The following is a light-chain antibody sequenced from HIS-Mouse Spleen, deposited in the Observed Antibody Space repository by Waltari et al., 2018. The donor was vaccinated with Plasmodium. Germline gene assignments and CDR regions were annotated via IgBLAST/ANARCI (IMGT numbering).Light chain of an antibody. J-gene: IGLJ3*02. Sequence: SYELTQPPSVSVSPGQTARITCSGDALPKKYAYWYQQKSGQAPVLVIYEDSKRPLGIPERFSGSSSGTMATLTISGAQVEDEADYYCYSTDSSGNHRVFGGGTKLTVL. CDR1: ALPKKY. V-gene: IGLV3-10*01. CDR2: EDS. CDR3: YSTDSSGNHRV.